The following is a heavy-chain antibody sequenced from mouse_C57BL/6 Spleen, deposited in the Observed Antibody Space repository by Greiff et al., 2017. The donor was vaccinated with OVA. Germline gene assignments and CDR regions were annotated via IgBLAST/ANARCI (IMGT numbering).Heavy chain of an antibody. CDR2: IDPNSGGT. D-gene: IGHD1-1*01. J-gene: IGHJ4*01. Sequence: QVQLQQPGAELVKPGASVKLSCTASGYTFTSYWMHWVKQRPGRGLEWIGRIDPNSGGTKYNEKFKGKATLTVDKPSSTAYMQLSSLTSEDSAVSYCARGRITTVGATDAMDYWGQGTSVTVSS. V-gene: IGHV1-72*01. CDR3: ARGRITTVGATDAMDY. CDR1: GYTFTSYW.